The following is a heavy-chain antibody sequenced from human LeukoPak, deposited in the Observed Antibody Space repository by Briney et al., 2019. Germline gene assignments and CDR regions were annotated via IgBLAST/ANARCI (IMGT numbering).Heavy chain of an antibody. J-gene: IGHJ4*02. D-gene: IGHD3-10*01. CDR3: AKGTQRGNSGWGYFIDY. Sequence: GRSLRLSCEASGFKFDEYVMHWVRQAPGKGLEWVSGIKWDGGSIDYADSVKGRFTISRDNAKNFLYVQMNNLRAEDTALYYCAKGTQRGNSGWGYFIDYWGQGILVTVSS. CDR2: IKWDGGSI. V-gene: IGHV3-9*01. CDR1: GFKFDEYV.